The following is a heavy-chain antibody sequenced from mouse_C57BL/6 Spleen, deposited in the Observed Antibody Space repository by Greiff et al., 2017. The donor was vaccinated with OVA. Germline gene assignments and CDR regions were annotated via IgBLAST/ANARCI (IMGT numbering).Heavy chain of an antibody. CDR2: INPNNGGT. V-gene: IGHV1-26*01. CDR1: GYTFTDYY. J-gene: IGHJ3*01. CDR3: ARSPAY. Sequence: EVQLVESGPELVKPGASVKISCKASGYTFTDYYMNWVKQSHGKSLEWIGDINPNNGGTSYNQKFKGKATLTVDKSSSTAYMELRSLTSEDSAVYYCARSPAYWGQGTLVTVSA.